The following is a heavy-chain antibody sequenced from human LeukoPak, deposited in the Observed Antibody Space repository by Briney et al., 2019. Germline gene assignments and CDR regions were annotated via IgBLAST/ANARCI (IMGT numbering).Heavy chain of an antibody. CDR1: GGSISSGSYY. D-gene: IGHD6-13*01. CDR3: ARASAGKLGTYYYYYFMDV. CDR2: IYTSGST. J-gene: IGHJ6*03. Sequence: SQTLSLTCTVSGGSISSGSYYWSWIRQPAGKGLEWIGRIYTSGSTNCNPSLKSRVTISVDTSKNQFSLKLSSVTAADTAVYYCARASAGKLGTYYYYYFMDVWGKGTTVTVSS. V-gene: IGHV4-61*02.